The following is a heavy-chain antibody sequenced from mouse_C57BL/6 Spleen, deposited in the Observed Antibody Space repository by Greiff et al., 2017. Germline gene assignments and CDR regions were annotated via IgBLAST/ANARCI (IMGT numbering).Heavy chain of an antibody. CDR2: IYPGDGDT. CDR1: GYAFSSSW. D-gene: IGHD4-1*01. Sequence: VQLQQSGPELVKPGASVKISCKASGYAFSSSWMNWVKQRPGKGLEWIGRIYPGDGDTNYNGKFKGKATLTADKSSSTAYMQLSSLTSEDSAVYFCARRELGSYYFDYWGQGTTRTVSS. J-gene: IGHJ2*01. V-gene: IGHV1-82*01. CDR3: ARRELGSYYFDY.